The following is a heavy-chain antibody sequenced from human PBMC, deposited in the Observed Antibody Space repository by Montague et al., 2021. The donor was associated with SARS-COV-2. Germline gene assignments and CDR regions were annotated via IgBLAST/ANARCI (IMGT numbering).Heavy chain of an antibody. CDR1: GGSISSSSYY. CDR3: ARLVETYYYYYGMDV. D-gene: IGHD4-23*01. J-gene: IGHJ6*02. CDR2: IYHSGST. Sequence: SETLSLTCTVSGGSISSSSYYWGWVRQPPGRGLEWIGSIYHSGSTYYNPSLKSRVTISVDTPKNQFSLKLSSVTAADTAVYYCARLVETYYYYYGMDVWGQGTTVTVSS. V-gene: IGHV4-39*01.